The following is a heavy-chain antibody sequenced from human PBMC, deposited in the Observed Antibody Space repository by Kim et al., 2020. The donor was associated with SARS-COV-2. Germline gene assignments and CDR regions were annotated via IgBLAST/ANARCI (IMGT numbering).Heavy chain of an antibody. V-gene: IGHV3-11*06. J-gene: IGHJ5*02. Sequence: ADHVKGRSPITRDNAQNSRYLQMNSLGAEDTAVYYCAGDKAAAGTGWFDPWGQGTLVTVSS. CDR3: AGDKAAAGTGWFDP. D-gene: IGHD6-13*01.